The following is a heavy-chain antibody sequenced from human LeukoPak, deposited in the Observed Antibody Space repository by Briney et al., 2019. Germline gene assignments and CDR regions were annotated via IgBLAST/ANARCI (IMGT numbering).Heavy chain of an antibody. V-gene: IGHV3-48*03. D-gene: IGHD3-10*01. CDR1: GFTFSRYE. CDR2: ISRRGSVI. Sequence: PGGSLRLSWAASGFTFSRYEMSGVRQSPGKGLEGVSYISRRGSVIYYADSVKGRFTISRDNAKNSLYLQMNSLRAEDTALYYCARGGRFLWFGGDFWGPGTLVTVSS. CDR3: ARGGRFLWFGGDF. J-gene: IGHJ5*01.